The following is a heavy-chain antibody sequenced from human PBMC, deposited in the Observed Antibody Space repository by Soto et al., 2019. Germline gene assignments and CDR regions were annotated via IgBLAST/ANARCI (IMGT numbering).Heavy chain of an antibody. CDR1: EFTFSDSW. CDR3: ASVGRHG. D-gene: IGHD3-16*01. CDR2: TKHEGSEK. J-gene: IGHJ6*02. V-gene: IGHV3-7*01. Sequence: SGGSLRLSGAASEFTFSDSWMDWVRQAPGKGRGWVANTKHEGSEKNNVVSAKARFTIPRANAKNSLYLEINGLRAEAQAVYYCASVGRHGWGQGTPVTVSS.